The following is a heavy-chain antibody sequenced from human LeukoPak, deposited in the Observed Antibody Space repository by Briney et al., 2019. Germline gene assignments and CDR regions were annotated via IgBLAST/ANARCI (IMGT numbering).Heavy chain of an antibody. J-gene: IGHJ4*02. V-gene: IGHV4-59*08. Sequence: PSETLSLTCTVSGASISSYYWSWIRQPAGKGLEWIGYIHYSGSTNYNPSLNSRVTISVDTSKNQFALRLSSVTAADTAVYYCARYGITIVRGGKYYFDSWGQGTLVTVSS. CDR2: IHYSGST. CDR3: ARYGITIVRGGKYYFDS. CDR1: GASISSYY. D-gene: IGHD3-10*01.